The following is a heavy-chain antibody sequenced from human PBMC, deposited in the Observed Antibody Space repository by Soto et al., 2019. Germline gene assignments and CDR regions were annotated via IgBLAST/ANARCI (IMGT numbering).Heavy chain of an antibody. D-gene: IGHD2-15*01. V-gene: IGHV1-69*13. Sequence: SVKVSCKASGDTFSSYAINWVRQAPGQGLEWMGGIIPLFGTTNYAQKFQGRVTITADESTSTAYMDLRSLRSEDTAVYFCARVPPGYCSGGRCYYYYFDSWGQGTLVTVPS. CDR1: GDTFSSYA. J-gene: IGHJ4*02. CDR3: ARVPPGYCSGGRCYYYYFDS. CDR2: IIPLFGTT.